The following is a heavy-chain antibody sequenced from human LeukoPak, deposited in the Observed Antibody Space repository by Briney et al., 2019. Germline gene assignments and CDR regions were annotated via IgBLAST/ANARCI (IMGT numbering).Heavy chain of an antibody. CDR1: GGSISSGSYY. Sequence: PSQTLSLNCTVSGGSISSGSYYWSWIRQPAGKGLEWIGRIYTSGSTNYNPSLKSRVTISVDTSKNQFSLKLSSVTAADTAVYYCARYTGDLKTFDIWGQGTMVTVSS. V-gene: IGHV4-61*02. J-gene: IGHJ3*02. CDR2: IYTSGST. D-gene: IGHD7-27*01. CDR3: ARYTGDLKTFDI.